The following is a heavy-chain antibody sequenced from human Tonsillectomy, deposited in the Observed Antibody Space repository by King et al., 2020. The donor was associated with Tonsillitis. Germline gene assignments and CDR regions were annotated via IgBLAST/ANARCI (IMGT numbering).Heavy chain of an antibody. CDR3: ARDSSPSASGIYYDVFDI. CDR1: GFTFSGFW. D-gene: IGHD3-10*01. Sequence: VQLVESGGGLVQPGGSLRLSCAVSGFTFSGFWMTWVRQAPGKGLEWVANIKRDGSQKNYLDSVEGRFTISRDNAKNSLYLQMNSLRPEDTALYYCARDSSPSASGIYYDVFDIRGQGTMVTVSS. J-gene: IGHJ3*02. V-gene: IGHV3-7*01. CDR2: IKRDGSQK.